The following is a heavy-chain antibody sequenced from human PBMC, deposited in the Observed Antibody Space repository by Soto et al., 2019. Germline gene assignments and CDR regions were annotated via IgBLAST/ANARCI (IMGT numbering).Heavy chain of an antibody. Sequence: QLQLQESGPGLVKPSETLSLTCTVSGGSISSSSYYWGWIRQPPGKGLEWIGSIYYSGSTYYNPSLKSRVTISVDTSKNQFSLKLSSVTAADTAVYYCARRRQGAGSIDYWGQGTLVTVSS. V-gene: IGHV4-39*01. J-gene: IGHJ4*02. CDR1: GGSISSSSYY. CDR2: IYYSGST. CDR3: ARRRQGAGSIDY. D-gene: IGHD3-16*01.